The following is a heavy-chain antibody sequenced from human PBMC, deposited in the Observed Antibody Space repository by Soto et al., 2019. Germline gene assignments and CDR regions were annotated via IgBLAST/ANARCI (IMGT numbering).Heavy chain of an antibody. D-gene: IGHD6-13*01. CDR1: GFTFDDYA. V-gene: IGHV3-9*01. CDR3: AKDKGIALNLFDY. CDR2: ISWNSGRI. J-gene: IGHJ4*02. Sequence: EVQLVESGGGLVQPGRSLRLCCAASGFTFDDYAMHWVRQAPGKGLEWVSGISWNSGRIGYADSVKGRFTISRDNAKNSLYPQMNSLRAEDTALYYCAKDKGIALNLFDYWGQGTLVTVSS.